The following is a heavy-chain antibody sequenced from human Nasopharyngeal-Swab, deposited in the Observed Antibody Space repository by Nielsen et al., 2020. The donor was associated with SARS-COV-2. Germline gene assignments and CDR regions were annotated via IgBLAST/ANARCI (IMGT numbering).Heavy chain of an antibody. D-gene: IGHD6-19*01. V-gene: IGHV2-5*02. CDR3: VHSTGWRLDY. CDR1: GFPLSTSTVG. CDR2: LYWEDDN. J-gene: IGHJ4*02. Sequence: SGPTLVKPSQTLTLTCTFSGFPLSTSTVGVSWVRQLPGKALEWPALLYWEDDNRYNPSLKNRITITRDTSKNQVVLTMTNMDPVDIATYYCVHSTGWRLDYWGQGTLVTVSS.